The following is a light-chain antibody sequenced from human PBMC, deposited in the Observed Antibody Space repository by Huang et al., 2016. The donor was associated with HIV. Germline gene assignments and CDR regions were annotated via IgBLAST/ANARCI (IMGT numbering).Light chain of an antibody. CDR1: QSVSVY. CDR3: QQRSDWPPT. V-gene: IGKV3-11*01. J-gene: IGKJ1*01. CDR2: NAS. Sequence: EIVLAQSPVTLSLSPGERATIACRASQSVSVYLAWYQQKAGQPPRLLIYNASNRATGIPARCSGSGSGTDFTLTISSLGPEDFAVYYCQQRSDWPPTFGRGTKVEIK.